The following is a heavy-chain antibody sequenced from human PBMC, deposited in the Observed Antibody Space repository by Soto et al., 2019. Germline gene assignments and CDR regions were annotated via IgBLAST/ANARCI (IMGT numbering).Heavy chain of an antibody. CDR1: GYTFTSYG. V-gene: IGHV1-18*04. Sequence: ASVKVSCKASGYTFTSYGMHWVRQAPGQRLEWMGWINAYNGNTNYAQKLQGRVTMTTDTSTSTAYMELRSLRSDDTAVYYCARDCSGGSCYGWNWFDPWGQGTLVTVS. CDR3: ARDCSGGSCYGWNWFDP. D-gene: IGHD2-15*01. J-gene: IGHJ5*02. CDR2: INAYNGNT.